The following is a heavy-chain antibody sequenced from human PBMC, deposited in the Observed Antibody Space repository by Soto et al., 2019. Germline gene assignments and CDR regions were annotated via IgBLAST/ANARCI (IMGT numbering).Heavy chain of an antibody. D-gene: IGHD3-16*01. CDR3: ARARPGGTTLRAFDI. Sequence: SVKVSCKASGGTFSSYAISWVRQAPGQGLEWMGGIIPIFGTANYAQKFQGRVTITADESTSTAYMELSSLRSEDTAVYYCARARPGGTTLRAFDIWGQGTMVTVSS. CDR2: IIPIFGTA. J-gene: IGHJ3*02. V-gene: IGHV1-69*13. CDR1: GGTFSSYA.